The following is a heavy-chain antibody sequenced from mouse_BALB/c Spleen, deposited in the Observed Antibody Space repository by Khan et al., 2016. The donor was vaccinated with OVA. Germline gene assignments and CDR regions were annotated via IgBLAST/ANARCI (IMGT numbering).Heavy chain of an antibody. CDR3: ARAGYGSFAY. D-gene: IGHD2-10*02. Sequence: QVQLQQSGPELVKPGASVRISCKASGYTFTSYFIHWVKQRPGQGLEWIGWIYPGNVNTEYNERFTGKATLTADKSSSTTYMQLSSLTSEDSAVYFCARAGYGSFAYWGRGTLVTVSA. CDR1: GYTFTSYF. CDR2: IYPGNVNT. V-gene: IGHV1S56*01. J-gene: IGHJ3*01.